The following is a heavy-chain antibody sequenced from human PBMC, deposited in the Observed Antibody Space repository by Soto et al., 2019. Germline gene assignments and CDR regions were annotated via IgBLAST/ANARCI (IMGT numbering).Heavy chain of an antibody. J-gene: IGHJ6*02. CDR2: INAGNGNT. CDR1: GYTFTSYA. V-gene: IGHV1-3*01. Sequence: ASVKVSCKASGYTFTSYAMHWVRQAPGQRLEWMGWINAGNGNTKYSQKFQGRVTITRDTSASTAYMELSSLRSEDTAVYYCARDGPVRTYHYYGMDVWGQGTTVTVSS. CDR3: ARDGPVRTYHYYGMDV.